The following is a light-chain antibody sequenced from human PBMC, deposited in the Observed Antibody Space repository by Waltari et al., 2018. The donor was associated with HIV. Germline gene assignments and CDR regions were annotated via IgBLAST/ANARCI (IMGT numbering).Light chain of an antibody. V-gene: IGLV2-14*03. CDR3: SSYTSSSTLV. Sequence: QSALTQPASVSGSAGQSITISCTGTRRDVGGYNYVSWYQQHPGKAPKLMIYDVSNRPSGVSNRFSGSKSGNTASLTISGLQAEDEADYYCSSYTSSSTLVFGGGTKLTVL. CDR1: RRDVGGYNY. CDR2: DVS. J-gene: IGLJ3*02.